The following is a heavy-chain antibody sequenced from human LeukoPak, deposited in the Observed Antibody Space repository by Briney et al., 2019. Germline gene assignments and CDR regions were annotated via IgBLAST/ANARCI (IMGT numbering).Heavy chain of an antibody. CDR2: VNLQGST. CDR3: AREGGPYRPLDY. Sequence: PSGTLSLTCGVSGGSISNTNWWTWFRQPPGKGLEWIGEVNLQGSTNYNPSLKSRVAISVDKSENHISLKLTSVTAAATAVYYCAREGGPYRPLDYSGQGTLVTVAS. CDR1: GGSISNTNW. J-gene: IGHJ4*02. V-gene: IGHV4-4*02.